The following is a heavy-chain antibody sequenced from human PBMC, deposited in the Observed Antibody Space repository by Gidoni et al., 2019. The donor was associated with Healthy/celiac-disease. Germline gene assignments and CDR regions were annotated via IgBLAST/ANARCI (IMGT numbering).Heavy chain of an antibody. V-gene: IGHV4-31*01. CDR2: IYYSGST. Sequence: QVQLQESGPGLVKPSQTLSLTCTVSGGSICSGGYYWSWIRQHPGKGLEWIGYIYYSGSTYYNPSLKSLVTISVDTSKNQFSLKLSSVTAADTAVYYCAREYCSGGSCYFDYWGQGTLVTVSS. J-gene: IGHJ4*02. CDR1: GGSICSGGYY. D-gene: IGHD2-15*01. CDR3: AREYCSGGSCYFDY.